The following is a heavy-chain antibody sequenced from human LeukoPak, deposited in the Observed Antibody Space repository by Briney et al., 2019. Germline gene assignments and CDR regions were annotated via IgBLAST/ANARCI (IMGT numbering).Heavy chain of an antibody. Sequence: GGSLRLSCAASGFTLSSYSLNWVRQAPGKGLEWVSSITSSSSYIYYTDSVKGRFTISRDNAKNSLFLQMNSLRADDTAVYYCAREGDGYNSPIDYWGQGTLVTVSS. J-gene: IGHJ4*02. CDR3: AREGDGYNSPIDY. CDR1: GFTLSSYS. V-gene: IGHV3-21*01. CDR2: ITSSSSYI. D-gene: IGHD5-24*01.